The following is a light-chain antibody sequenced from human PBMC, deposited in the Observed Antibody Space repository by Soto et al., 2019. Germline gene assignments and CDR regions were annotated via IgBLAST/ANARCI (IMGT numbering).Light chain of an antibody. Sequence: QSALTQPPSASGSPGQSVTISCTGTSSDVGGYNFVSWYHQHPGKAPKLIIFEVSKRPSGVPDRFSGSKSGNTASLTVSGLQAEDEADYYCSSYAGSDNGDVFGTGTKVTVL. CDR1: SSDVGGYNF. CDR2: EVS. J-gene: IGLJ1*01. V-gene: IGLV2-8*01. CDR3: SSYAGSDNGDV.